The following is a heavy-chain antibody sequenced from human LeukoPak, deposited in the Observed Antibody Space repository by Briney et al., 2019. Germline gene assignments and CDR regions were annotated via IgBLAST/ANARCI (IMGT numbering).Heavy chain of an antibody. CDR1: GFTFSSYV. Sequence: GGSLRLSCAASGFTFSSYVMHWVRQAPGKGLEWVAVIWYDGSNKYYADSVKGRFTISRDNSKNTLYLQMNSLRAEDTAVYYCARDLQLVRSPFDYWGQGTLVTVSS. CDR2: IWYDGSNK. D-gene: IGHD6-6*01. J-gene: IGHJ4*02. CDR3: ARDLQLVRSPFDY. V-gene: IGHV3-33*01.